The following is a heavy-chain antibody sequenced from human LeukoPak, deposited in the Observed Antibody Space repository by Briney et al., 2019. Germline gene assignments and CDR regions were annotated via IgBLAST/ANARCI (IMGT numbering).Heavy chain of an antibody. J-gene: IGHJ2*01. V-gene: IGHV4-30-2*01. CDR1: GGSISSGGYS. Sequence: PSQTLSLTCAVSGGSISSGGYSWSWIRQPAGKGLEWIGYIYHSGSTYYNPSLKSRVTISVDRSKNQFSLKLSSVTAADTAVYYCARGRKGGYSSSWLYWYIDLWGRGTLVTVSS. CDR2: IYHSGST. CDR3: ARGRKGGYSSSWLYWYIDL. D-gene: IGHD6-13*01.